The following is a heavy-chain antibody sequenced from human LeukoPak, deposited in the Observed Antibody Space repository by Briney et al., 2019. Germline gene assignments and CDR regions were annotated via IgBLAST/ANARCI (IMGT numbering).Heavy chain of an antibody. Sequence: GGSLRLSCAASGFSVNSNYMSWVSQAPGKGLEWVSVIYRGGSTYYADSVTGRFTISRDNSKNTLYLQMNSLSAEDTAVYYCARTPPYDSSGYYSSGYFDYWGQGTLVTVSS. CDR2: IYRGGST. J-gene: IGHJ4*02. V-gene: IGHV3-53*01. CDR1: GFSVNSNY. D-gene: IGHD3-22*01. CDR3: ARTPPYDSSGYYSSGYFDY.